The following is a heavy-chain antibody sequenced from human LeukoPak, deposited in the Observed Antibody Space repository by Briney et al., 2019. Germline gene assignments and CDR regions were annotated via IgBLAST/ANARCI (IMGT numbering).Heavy chain of an antibody. CDR2: IYYSGST. Sequence: SETLSLTCTVSSGSISSGGYYWSWIRQHPGEGLEWIGYIYYSGSTYYNPSLKSRVTMSVDLSKNQFSLKLSSVTAADTAVYYCARGAPYYFDYWGQGTLVTVSS. J-gene: IGHJ4*02. V-gene: IGHV4-31*03. CDR1: SGSISSGGYY. CDR3: ARGAPYYFDY.